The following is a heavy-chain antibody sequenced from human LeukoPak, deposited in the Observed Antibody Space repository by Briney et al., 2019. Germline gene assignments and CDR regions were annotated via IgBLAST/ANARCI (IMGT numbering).Heavy chain of an antibody. CDR2: INWNSAST. Sequence: GGSLGLSFEATGFTVDDYAMHWVRQAPGKGLEWVSGINWNSASTGYADSVKGRLTISRDNVMNSLYLQMNSLRPEDTALYYCVKDRRNPYRPEGPFDPWGQGTLVTVSS. CDR1: GFTVDDYA. V-gene: IGHV3-9*01. J-gene: IGHJ5*02. D-gene: IGHD1-14*01. CDR3: VKDRRNPYRPEGPFDP.